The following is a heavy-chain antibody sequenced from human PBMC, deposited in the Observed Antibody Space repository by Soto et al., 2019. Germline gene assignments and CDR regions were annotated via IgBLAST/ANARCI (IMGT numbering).Heavy chain of an antibody. CDR3: ARYIAVAGDDAFDI. CDR2: ISSSGSTI. J-gene: IGHJ3*02. D-gene: IGHD6-19*01. V-gene: IGHV3-11*01. Sequence: GGSLRLSCAASGFTFSDYYMSWIRQAPGKGLEWVSYISSSGSTIYYADSVKGRFTISRDNAKNSLYLQMNSLRAEDTAVYYCARYIAVAGDDAFDIWGQGTMVTVSS. CDR1: GFTFSDYY.